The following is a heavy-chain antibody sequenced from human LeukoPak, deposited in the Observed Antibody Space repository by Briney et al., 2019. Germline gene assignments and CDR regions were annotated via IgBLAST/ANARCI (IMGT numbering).Heavy chain of an antibody. CDR3: ARLEVDSSGYYLDAFDI. J-gene: IGHJ3*02. D-gene: IGHD3-22*01. CDR1: GYSFISHW. Sequence: GESLKISCKGSGYSFISHWIGWVRQVPGKGLEWMGIIYPGDSDTRYSPSFQGQVTISADKSISTAYLQWSSLKASDTAMYYCARLEVDSSGYYLDAFDIWGQGTMVTVSS. V-gene: IGHV5-51*01. CDR2: IYPGDSDT.